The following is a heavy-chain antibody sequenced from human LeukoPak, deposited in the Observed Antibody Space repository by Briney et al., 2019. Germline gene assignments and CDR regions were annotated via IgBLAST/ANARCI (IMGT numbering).Heavy chain of an antibody. CDR1: GFSFSGHW. CDR2: ISPTGSTT. D-gene: IGHD6-6*01. V-gene: IGHV3-74*01. J-gene: IGHJ4*02. CDR3: ARGPNSNWSGLDF. Sequence: GASLRLSCTASGFSFSGHWMHWARQLPGKGLVWASRISPTGSTTSYADSVKGRFTVSRDNAKNTLYLQVNNLRAEDTAVYYCARGPNSNWSGLDFWGQGTLLTVSS.